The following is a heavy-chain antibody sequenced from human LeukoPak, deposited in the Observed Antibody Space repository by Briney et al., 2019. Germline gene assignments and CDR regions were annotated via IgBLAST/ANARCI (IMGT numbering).Heavy chain of an antibody. Sequence: GGSLRLSCAASGFTFNSYGMHWVRQAPGKGLEWVAFIRYDGSKSYFADSVKGRFALSRDNSKNTLYLQMSNLRPEDTAVYCAKDGGSGSYFAFDIWGQGTMVTVSS. CDR1: GFTFNSYG. D-gene: IGHD1-26*01. V-gene: IGHV3-30*02. J-gene: IGHJ3*02. CDR2: IRYDGSKS. CDR3: AKDGGSGSYFAFDI.